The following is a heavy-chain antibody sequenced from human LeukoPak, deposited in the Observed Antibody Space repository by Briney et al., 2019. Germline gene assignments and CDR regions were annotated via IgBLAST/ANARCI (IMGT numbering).Heavy chain of an antibody. D-gene: IGHD3-9*01. CDR2: IYYSGST. CDR1: GGSISSYY. V-gene: IGHV4-59*01. CDR3: ARAYFVILTGYYDY. Sequence: PSETLSLTCTVSGGSISSYYWSWIRQPPGKGLEWIGYIYYSGSTNYNPSLKSRVTISVDTSKNQFSLKLSSVTAADTAVYYCARAYFVILTGYYDYWGQGTLVTVSS. J-gene: IGHJ4*02.